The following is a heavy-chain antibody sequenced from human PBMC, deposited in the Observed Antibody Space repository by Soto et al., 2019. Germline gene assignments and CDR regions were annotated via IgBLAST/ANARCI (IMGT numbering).Heavy chain of an antibody. D-gene: IGHD6-13*01. Sequence: VQLVESGGALVQPGGSLRLSCAASGYSFDAYIMNWVRQTPGKGLEWVSSINPRGLIKFYADSVRGRFTISRDDASSSLFLQMNSLRAEDTAVYYCATWYGNHYFGLDVWGQGTTVTVSS. CDR3: ATWYGNHYFGLDV. CDR1: GYSFDAYI. CDR2: INPRGLIK. J-gene: IGHJ6*02. V-gene: IGHV3-48*01.